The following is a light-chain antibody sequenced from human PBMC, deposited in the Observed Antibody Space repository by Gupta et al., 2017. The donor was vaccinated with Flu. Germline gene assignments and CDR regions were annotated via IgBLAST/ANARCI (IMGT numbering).Light chain of an antibody. CDR1: SSNIGQNY. CDR2: RNI. Sequence: QPVLALPPSAAASPGQGLTISCSGGSSNIGQNYVYWYQQVPGRAPQVLIYRNIERPSGVPDRFSGSKSGKSASLAISGLRSEDEAEYFCAVWDDSVSGRLFGGGTKLTVL. CDR3: AVWDDSVSGRL. J-gene: IGLJ3*02. V-gene: IGLV1-47*01.